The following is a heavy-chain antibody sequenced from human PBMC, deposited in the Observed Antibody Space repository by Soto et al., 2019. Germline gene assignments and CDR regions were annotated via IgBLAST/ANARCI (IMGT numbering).Heavy chain of an antibody. J-gene: IGHJ5*02. V-gene: IGHV3-7*03. CDR1: GFSFSGCW. Sequence: GGSLRLSCAASGFSFSGCWMSWVRQAPGKGPEWVANIKEDGTEQHYVDSVKERFTISRDNSENSLFLQMNNLRAEDSAIYYCAIATSTVSYWFDPWGPGAQVTVSS. CDR2: IKEDGTEQ. D-gene: IGHD4-4*01. CDR3: AIATSTVSYWFDP.